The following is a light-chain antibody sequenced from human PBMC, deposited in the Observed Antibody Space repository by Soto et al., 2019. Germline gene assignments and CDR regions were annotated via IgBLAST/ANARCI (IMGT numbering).Light chain of an antibody. CDR2: DAA. CDR3: QKYGRSPRT. CDR1: QSVSSSY. V-gene: IGKV3-20*01. Sequence: EIVLTQSPGTLSLSPGERATLSCRASQSVSSSYLAWYQQKPGQAPRLLIYDAASRATGIPDRFSGSGSETDFSLSISRLEPKDFAVYYCQKYGRSPRTFGQGTKVEIK. J-gene: IGKJ1*01.